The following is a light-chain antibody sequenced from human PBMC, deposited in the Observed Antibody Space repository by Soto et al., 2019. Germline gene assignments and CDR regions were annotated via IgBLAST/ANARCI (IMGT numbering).Light chain of an antibody. J-gene: IGLJ1*01. CDR3: CSYAGSTNV. Sequence: QSVLTQPASVSGSPGQSITISCTGTSSDVGSYNLVSWYQQHPGKAPKLMIYDVSKRPSGVSNRFSGSKSGNTASLTISGLEAEDEADYYCCSYAGSTNVFGTGTKLTVL. CDR2: DVS. CDR1: SSDVGSYNL. V-gene: IGLV2-23*02.